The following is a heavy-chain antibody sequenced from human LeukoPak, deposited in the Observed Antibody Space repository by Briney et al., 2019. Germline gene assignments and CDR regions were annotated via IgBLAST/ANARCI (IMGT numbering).Heavy chain of an antibody. CDR2: ISRNSGYI. J-gene: IGHJ4*02. CDR1: GFTFSAYS. D-gene: IGHD2-21*01. Sequence: KPGGSLRLSSAASGFTFSAYSMNWVRQAPGKGRGWVSSISRNSGYIYDADSVKGSFTISRDNAKTSLYLQMNSLRAEATAVYYCARAASRSYYYFDYWGQGALVTFSS. V-gene: IGHV3-21*01. CDR3: ARAASRSYYYFDY.